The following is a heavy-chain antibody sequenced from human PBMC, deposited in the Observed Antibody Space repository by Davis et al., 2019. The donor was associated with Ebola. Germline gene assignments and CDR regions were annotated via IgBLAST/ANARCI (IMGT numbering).Heavy chain of an antibody. Sequence: PGGSLRLSCAASGFIFSSSSMNWVRQAPGKGLEWVSSISSTSSYIYYADSVKGRFTISRDNAKNSLYLQMNSLRAEDTAVYYCARELGDIVVVPAAMDVWGQGTTVTVSS. D-gene: IGHD2-2*01. CDR3: ARELGDIVVVPAAMDV. J-gene: IGHJ6*02. V-gene: IGHV3-21*01. CDR1: GFIFSSSS. CDR2: ISSTSSYI.